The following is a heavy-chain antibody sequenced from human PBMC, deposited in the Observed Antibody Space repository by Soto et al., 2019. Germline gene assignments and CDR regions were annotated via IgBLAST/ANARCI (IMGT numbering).Heavy chain of an antibody. CDR2: ISGSGGST. CDR1: GFAFSGHT. D-gene: IGHD4-17*01. J-gene: IGHJ4*02. V-gene: IGHV3-23*04. CDR3: AKDLTTVVTPLDY. Sequence: EVQLVESGGVLVQPGGSLRLSCAASGFAFSGHTMNWVRQAPGKGLEWVSAISGSGGSTYYADSVKGRFTISRDNSKNTLYLQMNSLRAEDTAVYYCAKDLTTVVTPLDYWGQGTLVTVSS.